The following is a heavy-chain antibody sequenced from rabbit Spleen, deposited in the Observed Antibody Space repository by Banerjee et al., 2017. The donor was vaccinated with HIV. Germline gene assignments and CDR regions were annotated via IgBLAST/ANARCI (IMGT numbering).Heavy chain of an antibody. D-gene: IGHD1-1*01. CDR1: GFSLSSDAA. CDR2: INTGNYGST. Sequence: QSLEESGGDLVKPGASLTLTCTASGFSLSSDAANWVRQAPGKGLEWIGYINTGNYGSTYYASWAKGRFSISKTSSTTVTLRMTSLTAADTATYFCARDLVGVIGWNFYLWGPGTLVTVS. V-gene: IGHV1S40*01. CDR3: ARDLVGVIGWNFYL. J-gene: IGHJ4*01.